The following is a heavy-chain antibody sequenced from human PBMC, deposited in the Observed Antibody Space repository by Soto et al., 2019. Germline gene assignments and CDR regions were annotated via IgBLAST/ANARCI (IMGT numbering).Heavy chain of an antibody. V-gene: IGHV3-23*01. CDR3: AKDQGRAYWYFDL. D-gene: IGHD3-10*01. Sequence: EVQLLESGGGLVQPGGSLRISCAASVFSFSNYAMSWVRQAPGKGLEWVSGISGSGGSTYYADSVKGRFTISRDNSKKTLYLQMSSLRADDTAVYYCAKDQGRAYWYFDLWGRGTLVSVSS. CDR1: VFSFSNYA. CDR2: ISGSGGST. J-gene: IGHJ2*01.